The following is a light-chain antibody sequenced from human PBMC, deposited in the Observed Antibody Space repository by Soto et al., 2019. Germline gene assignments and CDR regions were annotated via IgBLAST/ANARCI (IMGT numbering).Light chain of an antibody. CDR2: DSS. V-gene: IGKV1-9*01. Sequence: DIQLTQSPSFLYASVEDRVTISCRASYYISSSLAWYQQEPGKPPKLLIYDSSTLQTGVPSRFTVSGSGRKFTLTISGLQFGDVATYFCQQLSHYPYSFGQGTKLEI. CDR3: QQLSHYPYS. J-gene: IGKJ2*01. CDR1: YYISSS.